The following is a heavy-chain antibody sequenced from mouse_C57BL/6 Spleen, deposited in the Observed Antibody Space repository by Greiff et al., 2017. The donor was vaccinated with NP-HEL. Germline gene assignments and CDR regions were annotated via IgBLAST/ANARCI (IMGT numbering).Heavy chain of an antibody. D-gene: IGHD2-5*01. CDR2: ISSGGDYI. CDR3: TRVNSNYGYWYFDV. J-gene: IGHJ1*03. V-gene: IGHV5-9-1*02. CDR1: GFTFSSYA. Sequence: EVQGVESGEGLVKPGGSLKLSCAASGFTFSSYAMSWVRQTPEKRLEWVAYISSGGDYIYYADTVKGRFTISRDNARNTLYLQMSSLKSEDTAMYYCTRVNSNYGYWYFDVWGTGTTLTVSS.